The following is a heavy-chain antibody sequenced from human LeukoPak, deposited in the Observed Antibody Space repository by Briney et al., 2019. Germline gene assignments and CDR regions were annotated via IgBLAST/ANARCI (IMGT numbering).Heavy chain of an antibody. J-gene: IGHJ4*02. CDR3: TTGYCSRTSCYYFDY. Sequence: GESLRLSCAASGFTFSNAWMSWVRQAPGKGLEGVGRIKSKTDGGTTDYAAPVKGRFTISRDDSKNTLYLQMNSLKTEDTAVYYCTTGYCSRTSCYYFDYWGQGTLVTVSS. V-gene: IGHV3-15*01. D-gene: IGHD2-2*01. CDR1: GFTFSNAW. CDR2: IKSKTDGGTT.